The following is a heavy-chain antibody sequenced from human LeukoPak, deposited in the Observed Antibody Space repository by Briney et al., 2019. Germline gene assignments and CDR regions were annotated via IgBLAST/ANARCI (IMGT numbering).Heavy chain of an antibody. CDR1: GFTVSSNY. V-gene: IGHV3-53*01. CDR2: IYSGGST. J-gene: IGHJ6*03. D-gene: IGHD1-1*01. Sequence: GGSLRLSCAASGFTVSSNYMSWDCKAPGKGLEWVSVIYSGGSTYYADSVKGRFTISRDNSKNTLYLQMNSLRAEDTAVYYCARGMSVQLERRGYYYYYMDVWGKGTTVTVSS. CDR3: ARGMSVQLERRGYYYYYMDV.